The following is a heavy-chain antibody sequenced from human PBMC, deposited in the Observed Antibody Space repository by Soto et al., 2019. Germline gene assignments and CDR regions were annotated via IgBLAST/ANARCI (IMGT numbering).Heavy chain of an antibody. D-gene: IGHD3-10*01. CDR1: GFTFSSYS. V-gene: IGHV3-21*04. Sequence: GGSLRLSCAASGFTFSSYSMNRVRQAPGKGLEWVSSISSSSSYIYYADSVKGRFTISRDNSKNTLYLQMNNLRADDTAVYYCAKGRFRGVQTAEDVWGQGTTVTVSS. J-gene: IGHJ6*02. CDR3: AKGRFRGVQTAEDV. CDR2: ISSSSSYI.